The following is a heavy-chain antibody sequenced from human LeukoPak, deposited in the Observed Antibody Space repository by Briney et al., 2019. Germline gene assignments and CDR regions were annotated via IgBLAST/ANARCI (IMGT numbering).Heavy chain of an antibody. CDR1: GYTFTGYY. J-gene: IGHJ4*02. Sequence: ASVKVSCKASGYTFTGYYTHWVRQAPGQGLEWMGWINPNSGGTNYAQKFQGRVTMTRDTSISTAYMELSRLRSDDTAVYYCAREGSIAVAFDYWGQGTLVTVSS. V-gene: IGHV1-2*02. CDR3: AREGSIAVAFDY. CDR2: INPNSGGT. D-gene: IGHD6-19*01.